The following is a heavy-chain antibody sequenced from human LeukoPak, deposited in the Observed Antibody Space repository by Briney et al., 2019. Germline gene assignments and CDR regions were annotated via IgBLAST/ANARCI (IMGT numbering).Heavy chain of an antibody. J-gene: IGHJ3*02. CDR3: ASEQLGIDAFDI. CDR2: IYSGGST. D-gene: IGHD7-27*01. CDR1: GFTVSSNY. V-gene: IGHV3-66*02. Sequence: RPGGSLRLSCAASGFTVSSNYMSWVRQAPGKGLEGVSVIYSGGSTYYADSVKGRLTISRDNSKNTLYLQMNSLGAEDTAVYYCASEQLGIDAFDIWGQGTMVTVSS.